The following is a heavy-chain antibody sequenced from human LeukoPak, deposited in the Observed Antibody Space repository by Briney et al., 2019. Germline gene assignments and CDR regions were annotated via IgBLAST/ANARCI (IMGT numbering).Heavy chain of an antibody. CDR1: GFTFYDYA. V-gene: IGHV3-43*02. CDR2: ISGDGGST. J-gene: IGHJ5*02. CDR3: AKDDRPGNWFDP. Sequence: GGSLRLSCAASGFTFYDYAMHWVRQAPGKGLEWVSLISGDGGSTYYADSVKGRFTISRDNSKNSLYLQMNSLRTEDTALYYCAKDDRPGNWFDPWGQGTLVTVSS.